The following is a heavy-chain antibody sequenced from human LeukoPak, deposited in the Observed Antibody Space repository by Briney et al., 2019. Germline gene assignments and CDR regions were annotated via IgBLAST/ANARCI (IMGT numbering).Heavy chain of an antibody. CDR1: GFTFSSYG. Sequence: GGSLRLSCAASGFTFSSYGMRWVRQAPGKGLEWVAVISYDGSNKYYANSVKGRFTISRDNSKNTLYLQVNSLRAEDTAVYYCAKDLGPTYYDFWSGKTSGDYFDYWGQGTLVTVSS. V-gene: IGHV3-30*18. CDR3: AKDLGPTYYDFWSGKTSGDYFDY. D-gene: IGHD3-3*01. J-gene: IGHJ4*02. CDR2: ISYDGSNK.